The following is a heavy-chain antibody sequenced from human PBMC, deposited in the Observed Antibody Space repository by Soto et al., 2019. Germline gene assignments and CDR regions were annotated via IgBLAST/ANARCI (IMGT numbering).Heavy chain of an antibody. V-gene: IGHV3-23*01. CDR3: AKDKSSSLYYFDY. D-gene: IGHD6-13*01. J-gene: IGHJ4*02. CDR2: ISGSDGST. CDR1: GFTFSSYT. Sequence: PGGSLRLSCAASGFTFSSYTMNWVRQAPGKGLEWVSTISGSDGSTYYADSVKGRFTISRDNSKGTLYLQMNSLKAEDTAVYYCAKDKSSSLYYFDYWGQGTLVTVSS.